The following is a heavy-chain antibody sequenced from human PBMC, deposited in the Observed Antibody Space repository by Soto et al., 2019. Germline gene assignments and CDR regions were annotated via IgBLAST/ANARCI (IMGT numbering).Heavy chain of an antibody. V-gene: IGHV4-4*07. D-gene: IGHD6-13*01. CDR2: IYTSGST. Sequence: TLSLTCTVSGGSISSYYWSWIRQPAGKGLEWIGRIYTSGSTNYNPSLKSRVTMSVDTSKNQFSLKLSSVTAADTAVYYCAREGPIAKRNWFDPWGQGTLVTVSS. J-gene: IGHJ5*02. CDR1: GGSISSYY. CDR3: AREGPIAKRNWFDP.